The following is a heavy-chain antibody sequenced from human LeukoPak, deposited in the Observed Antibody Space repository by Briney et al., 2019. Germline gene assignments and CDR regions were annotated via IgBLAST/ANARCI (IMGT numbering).Heavy chain of an antibody. V-gene: IGHV3-74*01. D-gene: IGHD6-19*01. CDR2: IENDGRSS. CDR3: AFRSVAGRGVDN. CDR1: GIPFSNFW. J-gene: IGHJ4*02. Sequence: GGSLRLSCAASGIPFSNFWMHWVRQAPGKGLEWVSRIENDGRSSTYAASVKGRFTISRDNAKNMLYLQMNGLRVEDTAFYYCAFRSVAGRGVDNWGQGTLVTVSS.